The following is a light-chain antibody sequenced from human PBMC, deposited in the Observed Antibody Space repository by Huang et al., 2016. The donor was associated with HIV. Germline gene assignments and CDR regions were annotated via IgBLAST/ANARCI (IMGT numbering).Light chain of an antibody. CDR3: QQYAAYPWT. V-gene: IGKV1-5*03. J-gene: IGKJ1*01. Sequence: DIQMTQSPSTLSASVRDSVTITCRASQNIDTWVAWYQQKPGTPPKVVIYRASSLESGVPSRFSGSGSGTEFSLTINNLEPDDFAVYYCQQYAAYPWTFGQGTKVEIK. CDR2: RAS. CDR1: QNIDTW.